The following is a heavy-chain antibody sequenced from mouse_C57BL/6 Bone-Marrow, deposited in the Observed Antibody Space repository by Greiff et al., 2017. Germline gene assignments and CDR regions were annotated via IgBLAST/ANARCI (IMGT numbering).Heavy chain of an antibody. Sequence: EVQLVESGGGLVKPGGSLQLSCAASGFTFSSYAMSWVRQTPEKRLEWVATISDGGSYTYYPDNVKGRFTISRDNAKNNLYLQMSHLKSEDTAMYYCARDPSYYYGSRDWYFDVWGTGTTVTVSS. V-gene: IGHV5-4*01. CDR3: ARDPSYYYGSRDWYFDV. CDR1: GFTFSSYA. J-gene: IGHJ1*03. CDR2: ISDGGSYT. D-gene: IGHD1-1*01.